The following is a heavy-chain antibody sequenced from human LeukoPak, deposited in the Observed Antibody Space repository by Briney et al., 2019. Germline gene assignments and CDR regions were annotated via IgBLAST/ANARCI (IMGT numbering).Heavy chain of an antibody. CDR1: GGSISSDY. CDR3: ARHGSRFSQWWFEP. CDR2: IYTIGST. D-gene: IGHD6-13*01. Sequence: SETLSLTCTVSGGSISSDYWGGVRQPAGKGLEWIWRIYTIGSTNYNPCLKSRVTISVDTSKNQFSLKLRSVPAAETPVYYCARHGSRFSQWWFEPWGQGPLVTVSS. V-gene: IGHV4-4*07. J-gene: IGHJ5*02.